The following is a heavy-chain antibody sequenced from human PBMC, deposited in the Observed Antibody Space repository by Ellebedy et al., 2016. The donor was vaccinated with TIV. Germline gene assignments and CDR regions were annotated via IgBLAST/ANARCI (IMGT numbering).Heavy chain of an antibody. CDR1: GGSISSGGYY. CDR2: IYYSGST. J-gene: IGHJ5*02. D-gene: IGHD3-10*01. V-gene: IGHV4-30-4*02. Sequence: SETLSLXXTVSGGSISSGGYYWSWIRQPPGKGLEWIGYIYYSGSTYYNPSLKSRVTISVDTSKNQFSLKLSSVTAADTAVYYCAQSLRDIWFGDPGPWGQGTLVTVSS. CDR3: AQSLRDIWFGDPGP.